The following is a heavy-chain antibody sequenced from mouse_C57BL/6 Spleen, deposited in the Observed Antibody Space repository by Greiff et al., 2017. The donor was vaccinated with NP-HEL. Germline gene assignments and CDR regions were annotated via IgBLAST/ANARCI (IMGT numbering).Heavy chain of an antibody. CDR2: IDPNSGGT. V-gene: IGHV1-72*01. CDR3: ARRTFYSAMDY. CDR1: GYTFTSYW. J-gene: IGHJ4*01. Sequence: QVQLQQPGAELVKPGASVKLSCKASGYTFTSYWMHWVKQRPGRGLEWIGRIDPNSGGTKYNEKFKSKATLTVDKPSSTAYMPLSSLTSEDSAVYYCARRTFYSAMDYWGQGTSVTVSS.